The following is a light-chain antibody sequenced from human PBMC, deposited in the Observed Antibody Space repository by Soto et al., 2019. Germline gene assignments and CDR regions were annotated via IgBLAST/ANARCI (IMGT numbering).Light chain of an antibody. Sequence: EIVLTQSPATLSVSPGERATLSCRASQSVSSNLAWYQQKPGQAPRLLMFGASTRATNIPARFSGSGSGTEFTLTISSLQSEDFAVYHCQQYFNWPPLTFGGGTKVEI. J-gene: IGKJ4*01. CDR3: QQYFNWPPLT. V-gene: IGKV3-15*01. CDR2: GAS. CDR1: QSVSSN.